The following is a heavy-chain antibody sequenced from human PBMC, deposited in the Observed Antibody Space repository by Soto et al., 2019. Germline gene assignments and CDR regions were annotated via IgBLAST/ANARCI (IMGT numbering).Heavy chain of an antibody. CDR1: ADTFTSYF. CDR2: INPNTGGT. D-gene: IGHD1-26*01. Sequence: ASVKVSCKAPADTFTSYFIHWVRQAPGQGLEWMGWINPNTGGTNYAQRFQGRVTLTRDTSSTTAYMELSRLKSDDTAVYYCARARGSSNNWFDPWGQGTLVTVSS. V-gene: IGHV1-2*02. CDR3: ARARGSSNNWFDP. J-gene: IGHJ5*02.